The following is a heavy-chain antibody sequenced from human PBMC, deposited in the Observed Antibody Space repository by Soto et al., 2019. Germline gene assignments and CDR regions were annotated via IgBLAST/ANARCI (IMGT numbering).Heavy chain of an antibody. CDR1: GYTFTAYY. D-gene: IGHD3-10*02. Sequence: QVQLVQSGAEVKETGDSVRVSCEASGYTFTAYYIHWVRQAPGQGLEWMGWINPKFGDTTYAQDLQGRVSMTRDMSISTVYMELSRLTSDDTAIYYCARNMDYYYGRGSGNGHGVWGQGTTVTVFS. CDR3: ARNMDYYYGRGSGNGHGV. J-gene: IGHJ6*02. V-gene: IGHV1-2*02. CDR2: INPKFGDT.